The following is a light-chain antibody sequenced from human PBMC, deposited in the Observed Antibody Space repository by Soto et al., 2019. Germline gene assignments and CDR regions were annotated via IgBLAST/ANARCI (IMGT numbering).Light chain of an antibody. CDR1: QGISSA. J-gene: IGKJ3*01. CDR3: QQFDDYPLP. V-gene: IGKV1D-13*01. Sequence: AIQLTQSPSSLSAYVGDSVSITCRASQGISSASGWYQQKPGRAPKLLIYDASSLEGGVQSRFGGSRSGTGFTLTDSSLQPEDFATYYCQQFDDYPLPFGRGTKVDIK. CDR2: DAS.